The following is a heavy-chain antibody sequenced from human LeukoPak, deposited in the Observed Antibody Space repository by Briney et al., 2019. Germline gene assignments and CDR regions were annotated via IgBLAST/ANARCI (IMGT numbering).Heavy chain of an antibody. J-gene: IGHJ5*02. D-gene: IGHD3-10*01. Sequence: PGGSLRLSCTGSGFTFGDYAMTWVRQAPGKGLEWVAHIKQDGSEKYYVDSVKGRFTISRDIAKNSLYLQMNSLRAEDTAIYYCASGSLWSPNWFDPWGQGTLVTVSS. CDR1: GFTFGDYA. CDR3: ASGSLWSPNWFDP. CDR2: IKQDGSEK. V-gene: IGHV3-7*01.